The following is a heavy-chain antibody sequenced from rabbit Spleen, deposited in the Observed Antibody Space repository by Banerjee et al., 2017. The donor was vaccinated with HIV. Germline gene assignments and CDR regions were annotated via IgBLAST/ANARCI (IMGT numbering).Heavy chain of an antibody. CDR2: IYTGSSGSS. CDR3: ARDLTGVIGWNFGW. CDR1: RFSFSSSYY. J-gene: IGHJ3*01. V-gene: IGHV1S40*01. Sequence: QSLEESGGDLVKPGASLTLTCTASRFSFSSSYYMCWVRQAPGKGLEWIGCIYTGSSGSSYYASWAKGRFTISKTSSTTVTLQMTSLTAADTATYFCARDLTGVIGWNFGWWGQGTLVTVS. D-gene: IGHD4-1*01.